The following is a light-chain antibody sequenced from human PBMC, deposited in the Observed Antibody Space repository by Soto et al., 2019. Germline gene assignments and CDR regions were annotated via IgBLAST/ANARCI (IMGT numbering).Light chain of an antibody. CDR3: QQRRNWPPG. J-gene: IGKJ1*01. V-gene: IGKV3-11*01. CDR2: DAS. Sequence: EIVLPQAPDTLSLSPGERATLTCRASQRVTNYIAWYQQRPGQAPRLLIYDASNRATGVPARFSGSRSGTDFTLTISDLEPADFGLYYCQQRRNWPPGFGQGTKV. CDR1: QRVTNY.